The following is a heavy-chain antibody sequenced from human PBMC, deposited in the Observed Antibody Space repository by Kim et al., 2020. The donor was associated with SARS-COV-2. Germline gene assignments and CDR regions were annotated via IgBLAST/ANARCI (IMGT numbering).Heavy chain of an antibody. CDR3: ARCGERFTHMFGEPVPY. V-gene: IGHV3-7*01. D-gene: IGHD3-10*02. J-gene: IGHJ4*02. CDR2: IKQDGSEK. Sequence: GGSLRLSCAASGFTFSSYWMSWVRQAPGKGLEWVANIKQDGSEKYYVDSVKGRFTISRDNAKNSLYLQMNSLRAEDTAVYYCARCGERFTHMFGEPVPYWGQGTLVTVSS. CDR1: GFTFSSYW.